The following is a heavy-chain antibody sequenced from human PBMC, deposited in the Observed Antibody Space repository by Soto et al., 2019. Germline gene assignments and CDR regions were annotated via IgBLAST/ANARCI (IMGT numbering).Heavy chain of an antibody. V-gene: IGHV4-31*03. D-gene: IGHD1-26*01. CDR3: ARVWEGGYYGMDV. CDR1: GGSISSGGFY. Sequence: SETLSLTCTVSGGSISSGGFYWCWIRQHPGKGLEWIGYIYYGGTTYDNPSLKSRLSISVDTSKNQFSLKLYSVTAADTAVYYCARVWEGGYYGMDVWGQGTTVTVSS. J-gene: IGHJ6*02. CDR2: IYYGGTT.